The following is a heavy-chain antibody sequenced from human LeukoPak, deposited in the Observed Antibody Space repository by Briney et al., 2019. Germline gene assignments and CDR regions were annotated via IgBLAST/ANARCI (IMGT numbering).Heavy chain of an antibody. CDR2: ISSSSAYI. V-gene: IGHV3-21*01. Sequence: GGSLRLSCAGAGFTFSTHTINWVRQAPGKGLEWVSSISSSSAYIYYADSVKGRFTISRNNAKNSLYLQMNSLRAEDTGVYYCAKDHYWSIDYWGRGTLVTVSS. CDR3: AKDHYWSIDY. CDR1: GFTFSTHT. D-gene: IGHD3-3*01. J-gene: IGHJ4*02.